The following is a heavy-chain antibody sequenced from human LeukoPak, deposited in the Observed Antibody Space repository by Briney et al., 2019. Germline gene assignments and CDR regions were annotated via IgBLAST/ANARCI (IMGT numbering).Heavy chain of an antibody. CDR3: EGYHDSSGSALDY. V-gene: IGHV3-30*02. CDR1: GFIFSSYG. D-gene: IGHD3-22*01. Sequence: PGRSPRLSCAASGFIFSSYGMHWVPQAPGQGLKWVAFIRYDVTNKNYAESVKGRFTFSRDNSKNKLYLQWNSLRSRHTAGYYCEGYHDSSGSALDYWGQGTLVTASS. J-gene: IGHJ4*02. CDR2: IRYDVTNK.